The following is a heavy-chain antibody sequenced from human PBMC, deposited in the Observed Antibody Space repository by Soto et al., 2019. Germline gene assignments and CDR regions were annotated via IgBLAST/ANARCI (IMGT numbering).Heavy chain of an antibody. CDR3: ARELRYFDPGAFDI. D-gene: IGHD3-9*01. Sequence: GGSLRLSCAASGFTFSSYGMHWVRQAPGKGLEWVAVISYDGSNKYYADSVKGRFTISRDNSKNTLYLQMNSLRAEDTAVYYCARELRYFDPGAFDIWGQGTMVTVSS. V-gene: IGHV3-30*03. CDR1: GFTFSSYG. CDR2: ISYDGSNK. J-gene: IGHJ3*02.